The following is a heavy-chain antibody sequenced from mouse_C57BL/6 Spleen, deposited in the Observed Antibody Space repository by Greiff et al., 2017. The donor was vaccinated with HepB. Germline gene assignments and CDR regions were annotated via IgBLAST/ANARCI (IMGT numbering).Heavy chain of an antibody. CDR1: GYTFTSYW. CDR3: AKGVWSNAMDY. CDR2: INPSSGYT. D-gene: IGHD2-10*02. J-gene: IGHJ4*01. Sequence: QVHVKQSGAELAKPGASVKLSCKASGYTFTSYWMHWVKQRPGQGLEWIGYINPSSGYTKYNQKFKDKATLTADKSSSTAYMQLSSLTYEDSAVYYCAKGVWSNAMDYWGQGTSVTVSS. V-gene: IGHV1-7*01.